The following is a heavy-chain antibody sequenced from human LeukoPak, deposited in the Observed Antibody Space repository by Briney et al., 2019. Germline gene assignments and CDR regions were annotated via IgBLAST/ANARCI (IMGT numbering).Heavy chain of an antibody. CDR2: IWYDGSNK. Sequence: GGSLRLSCAASGFTFSSYGMHWVRQAPGKGLEWVAVIWYDGSNKYYADSVKGRFTISRDNSKNTLYLQMNSLRAEDTAVYYCAKERYFLSYYFDYWGQGTLVTVSS. CDR3: AKERYFLSYYFDY. D-gene: IGHD3-9*01. J-gene: IGHJ4*02. CDR1: GFTFSSYG. V-gene: IGHV3-33*06.